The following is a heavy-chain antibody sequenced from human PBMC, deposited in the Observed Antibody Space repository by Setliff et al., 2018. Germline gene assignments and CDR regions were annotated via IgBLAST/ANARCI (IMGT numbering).Heavy chain of an antibody. CDR3: LRLVRYCTTIACHRTLGEEV. Sequence: ASVKVSCKASGYNFAESIVSWVRQAPGQGLEWVGWISAYNGHTYSAQKFQARVTLTTDTSTNMAYMELRGLRSDDTAIYYCLRLVRYCTTIACHRTLGEEVWGQGTLVTVPQ. D-gene: IGHD2-8*01. J-gene: IGHJ4*02. CDR2: ISAYNGHT. CDR1: GYNFAESI. V-gene: IGHV1-18*01.